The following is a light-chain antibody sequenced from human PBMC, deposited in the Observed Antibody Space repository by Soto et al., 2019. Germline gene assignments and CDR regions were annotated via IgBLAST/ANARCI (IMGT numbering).Light chain of an antibody. CDR2: SNS. CDR3: QSDDSSLSAYVV. CDR1: SSNIGAGYD. V-gene: IGLV1-40*01. J-gene: IGLJ2*01. Sequence: QSVLTQPPSVSGAPGQRVTISCTGSSSNIGAGYDVHWYQQLPGTAPKLLIYSNSNRPSGVPDRFSGSKSGTSASLAITGLQAEDEADYYCQSDDSSLSAYVVFGGGTKLTVL.